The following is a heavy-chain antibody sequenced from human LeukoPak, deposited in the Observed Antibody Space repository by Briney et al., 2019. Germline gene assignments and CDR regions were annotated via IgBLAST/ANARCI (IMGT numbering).Heavy chain of an antibody. CDR3: ARGRVGAAVHDAFDI. J-gene: IGHJ3*02. CDR1: GFTVSSNY. CDR2: IYSGGTT. D-gene: IGHD1-26*01. V-gene: IGHV3-66*02. Sequence: GGSLRLSCAASGFTVSSNYMSWVRQAPGKGLEWVSVIYSGGTTYYADSVKGRFTIFRDNSKNTLYLQMNSLRAEDTAVYYCARGRVGAAVHDAFDIWGQGTMVTVSS.